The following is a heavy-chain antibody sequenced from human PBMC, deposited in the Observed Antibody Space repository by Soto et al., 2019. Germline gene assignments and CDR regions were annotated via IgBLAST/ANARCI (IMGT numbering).Heavy chain of an antibody. CDR2: INPGGGST. CDR3: AREGGDSTFYYYGMDV. CDR1: GYTFTSYY. J-gene: IGHJ6*01. V-gene: IGHV1-46*01. D-gene: IGHD4-17*01. Sequence: ASVKVSCKASGYTFTSYYMHWVRQAPGQGLEWMGIINPGGGSTSYAQKFQGRVTMTRDTSTSTVYMELSSLRSEDTAVYYCAREGGDSTFYYYGMDVWGQGTTVTVSS.